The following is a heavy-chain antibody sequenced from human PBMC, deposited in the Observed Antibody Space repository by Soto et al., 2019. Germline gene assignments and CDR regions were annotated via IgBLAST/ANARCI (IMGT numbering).Heavy chain of an antibody. CDR3: ARGRRKVRAAAVKNNWFDP. CDR1: GGSFSGYY. J-gene: IGHJ5*02. V-gene: IGHV4-34*01. Sequence: SETLSLTCAVYGGSFSGYYWSWIRQPPGKGLEWIGEINHSGSTNYNPSLKSRVTISVDTSKNQFSLKLSSVTAADTAVYYCARGRRKVRAAAVKNNWFDPWGQGTLVTVSS. CDR2: INHSGST. D-gene: IGHD6-13*01.